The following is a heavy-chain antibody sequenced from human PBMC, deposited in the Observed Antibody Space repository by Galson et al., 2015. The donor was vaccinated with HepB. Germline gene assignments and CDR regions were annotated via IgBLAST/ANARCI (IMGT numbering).Heavy chain of an antibody. CDR1: GLIFSSYA. CDR3: VGALFRVHMAPPGDY. V-gene: IGHV3-30*03. Sequence: SLRLSCAASGLIFSSYAMHWVRQAPGKGLEWVAVITSDGSEKYFADSVKGRFTISRDNSKNTLYLQMNSLRSEDTALYYCVGALFRVHMAPPGDYWGQGTLVTVSS. D-gene: IGHD3-3*01. J-gene: IGHJ4*02. CDR2: ITSDGSEK.